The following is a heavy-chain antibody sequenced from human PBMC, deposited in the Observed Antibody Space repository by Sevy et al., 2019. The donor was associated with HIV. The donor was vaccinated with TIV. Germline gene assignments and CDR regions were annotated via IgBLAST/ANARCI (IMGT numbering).Heavy chain of an antibody. CDR3: ASPSLGYGDYDGEDY. D-gene: IGHD4-17*01. J-gene: IGHJ4*02. CDR1: GGSISSSSYY. Sequence: SETLSLTCTVSGGSISSSSYYWGWIRQPPGKGLEWIGSIYYSGSTYYNPYLKSRVTISVDTSKNQFSLKPSSVTAADTAVYYCASPSLGYGDYDGEDYWGQGTLVTVSS. CDR2: IYYSGST. V-gene: IGHV4-39*01.